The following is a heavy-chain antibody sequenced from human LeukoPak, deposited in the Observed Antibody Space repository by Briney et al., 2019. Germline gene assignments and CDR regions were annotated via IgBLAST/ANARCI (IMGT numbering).Heavy chain of an antibody. Sequence: GTSLRLSCAAAGLTFSNYAMHWVRQAPGKGLEWVAVISYDGTNEYYADSVKGRFTISRDNSKNTLYLQMDSLRVEDTAVYYCARNRGATGFYWVDYWGQGTLVSVSS. V-gene: IGHV3-30-3*01. D-gene: IGHD3-22*01. J-gene: IGHJ4*02. CDR2: ISYDGTNE. CDR3: ARNRGATGFYWVDY. CDR1: GLTFSNYA.